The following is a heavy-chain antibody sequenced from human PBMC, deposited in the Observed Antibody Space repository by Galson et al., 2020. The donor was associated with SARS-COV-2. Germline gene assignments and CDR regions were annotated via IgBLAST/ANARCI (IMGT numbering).Heavy chain of an antibody. CDR2: INHSGST. Sequence: SETLSLTCAVYGGSFSGYYWSWIRQPPGKGLEWIGEINHSGSTNYNPSLKSRVTISVDTSKNQFSLKLSSVTAADTAVYYCARDETAAGPGGGFDYWGQGTLVTVSS. D-gene: IGHD6-13*01. J-gene: IGHJ4*02. CDR1: GGSFSGYY. CDR3: ARDETAAGPGGGFDY. V-gene: IGHV4-34*01.